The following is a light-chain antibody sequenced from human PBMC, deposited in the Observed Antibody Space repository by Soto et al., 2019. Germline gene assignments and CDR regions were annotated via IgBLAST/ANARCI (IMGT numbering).Light chain of an antibody. J-gene: IGKJ2*01. Sequence: DIKRTHPPAPRSGSEEARVTITCRASQTISSWLAWYQQKPGKAPKLLIYDVSALKRGVPPRFSGSGSGTEFTLTISSLQPDDFAPYYCQQYDSFSVTFGQGTKVDIK. V-gene: IGKV1-5*01. CDR1: QTISSW. CDR2: DVS. CDR3: QQYDSFSVT.